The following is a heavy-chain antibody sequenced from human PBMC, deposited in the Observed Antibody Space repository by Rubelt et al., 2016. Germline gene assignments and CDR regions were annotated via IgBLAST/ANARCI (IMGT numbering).Heavy chain of an antibody. CDR2: ISHSGTT. CDR1: GASFSDYY. V-gene: IGHV4-34*02. CDR3: ARGRFSYGSFSAPYDY. J-gene: IGHJ4*02. Sequence: QVQLQQWGAGLLKPSETLSLICAVYGASFSDYYWTWIRQPPGKGLEWIGEISHSGTTYYNPSLKSRVTISVDTSRDQFSLKLNSMTAAATAVYYGARGRFSYGSFSAPYDYWGQGTLVTVSS. D-gene: IGHD3-10*01.